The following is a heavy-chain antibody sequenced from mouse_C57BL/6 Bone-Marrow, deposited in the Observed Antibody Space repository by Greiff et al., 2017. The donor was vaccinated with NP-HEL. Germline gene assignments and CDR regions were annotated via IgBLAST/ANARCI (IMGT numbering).Heavy chain of an antibody. CDR2: IDTSDSYT. D-gene: IGHD1-1*01. CDR1: GFTFTSYW. J-gene: IGHJ2*01. Sequence: VQLQQPGAELVKPGASVKLSCTASGFTFTSYWMQVVKLRPRQGLGLIGEIDTSDSYTNYNQKFKGMATLAVDTSASTAYMQLSSLTYEDYAVYYCAREDGWGNGTTLTAAS. V-gene: IGHV1-50*01. CDR3: AREDG.